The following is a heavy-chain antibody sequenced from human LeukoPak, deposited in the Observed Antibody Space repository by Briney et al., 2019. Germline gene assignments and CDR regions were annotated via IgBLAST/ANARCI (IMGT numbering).Heavy chain of an antibody. CDR2: ISYDGSNK. Sequence: GGSLRFSCAASGFTFSSYGMHWVRQAPGKGLEWVAVISYDGSNKYYADSVKGRFTISRDNSKNTLYLQMNSLRAEDTAVYYCAKQYCSGGSCYWFRAFDIWGQGTMVTVSS. V-gene: IGHV3-30*18. CDR1: GFTFSSYG. D-gene: IGHD2-15*01. CDR3: AKQYCSGGSCYWFRAFDI. J-gene: IGHJ3*02.